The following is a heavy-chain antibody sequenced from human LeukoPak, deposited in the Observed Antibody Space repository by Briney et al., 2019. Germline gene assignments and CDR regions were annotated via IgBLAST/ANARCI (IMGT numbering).Heavy chain of an antibody. D-gene: IGHD6-19*01. CDR3: ARDNGEAHSSGCQHY. J-gene: IGHJ4*02. Sequence: ASVKVSCKASVGTFSSYAISWVRQAPGQGLEWMGGIIPIFGTANYAQKFQGRVTITADESTSTAYMELSSLRSEDTAVYYCARDNGEAHSSGCQHYWGQGTLVTVSS. V-gene: IGHV1-69*13. CDR2: IIPIFGTA. CDR1: VGTFSSYA.